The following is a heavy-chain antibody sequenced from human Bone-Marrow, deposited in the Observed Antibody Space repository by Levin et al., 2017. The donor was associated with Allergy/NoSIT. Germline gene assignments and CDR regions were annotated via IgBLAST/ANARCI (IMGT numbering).Heavy chain of an antibody. CDR2: ISASGAST. D-gene: IGHD2-2*01. CDR3: AKDKHASTQGWSDP. CDR1: GFTFSRFA. V-gene: IGHV3-23*01. J-gene: IGHJ5*02. Sequence: GGSLRLSCAASGFTFSRFAMTWVRHAPDKGLEWVSAISASGASTYYGDSVKGRFTISRDNSKNMVYLEMSNLRADDTAVYYCAKDKHASTQGWSDPWGQGTLVTVSS.